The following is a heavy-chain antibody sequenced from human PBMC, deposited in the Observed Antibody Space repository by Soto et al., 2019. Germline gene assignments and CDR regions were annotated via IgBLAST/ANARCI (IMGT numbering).Heavy chain of an antibody. V-gene: IGHV3-15*01. J-gene: IGHJ4*02. D-gene: IGHD3-10*01. CDR1: GFTFSNAW. CDR2: IKSKTDGGTT. CDR3: TQWNGAYYGSVFDY. Sequence: EVQLVESGGGLVKPGGSLRLSCAASGFTFSNAWMSWVRQAPGKGLEWVGRIKSKTDGGTTDYAAPVKGRVTISRDDSKNTLYLQMNSLQTEDTAVYYCTQWNGAYYGSVFDYWGQGTLVTVSS.